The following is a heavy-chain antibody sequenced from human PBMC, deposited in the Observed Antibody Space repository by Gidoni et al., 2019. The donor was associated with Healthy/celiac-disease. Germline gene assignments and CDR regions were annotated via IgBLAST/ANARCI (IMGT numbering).Heavy chain of an antibody. CDR1: GYTFTSYD. CDR3: ARVREGIVVVPAASAQRAFDI. Sequence: QVQLVQSGAEVKKPGASVQVSCQASGYTFTSYDLNWVRQATGQGLEWMGWMNPNSGNTGYAQKFQGRVTMTRNTSISTAYMELSSLRSEDTAVYYCARVREGIVVVPAASAQRAFDIWGQGTMVTVSS. V-gene: IGHV1-8*01. J-gene: IGHJ3*02. D-gene: IGHD2-2*01. CDR2: MNPNSGNT.